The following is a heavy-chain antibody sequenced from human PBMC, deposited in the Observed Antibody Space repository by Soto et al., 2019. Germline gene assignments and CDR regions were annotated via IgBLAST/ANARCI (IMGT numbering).Heavy chain of an antibody. J-gene: IGHJ6*03. D-gene: IGHD6-13*01. CDR2: INHSGCT. CDR1: GGSFSGYY. V-gene: IGHV4-34*01. CDR3: ARIPLGRSKVNRAHIARSYYYYMDG. Sequence: SETLSLTCAVCGGSFSGYYWSWIRQPPGKGLEWIGEINHSGCTNYNPSRTSRVTISVDTSKTQFSLKLSSVTAADTSVYYWARIPLGRSKVNRAHIARSYYYYMDGWGKET.